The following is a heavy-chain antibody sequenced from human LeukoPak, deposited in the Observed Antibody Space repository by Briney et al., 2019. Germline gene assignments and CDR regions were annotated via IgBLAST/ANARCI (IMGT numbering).Heavy chain of an antibody. CDR1: GGSISSYY. V-gene: IGHV4-59*01. CDR2: IYYSGST. CDR3: ARSEGREMATTDY. J-gene: IGHJ4*02. D-gene: IGHD5-24*01. Sequence: SETLSLTCTVSGGSISSYYWSWIRQPPGKGLEWIGYIYYSGSTNYNPSLKSRVTISVDTSKNQFSLKLSSVTAADTTVYYCARSEGREMATTDYWGQETLVTVSS.